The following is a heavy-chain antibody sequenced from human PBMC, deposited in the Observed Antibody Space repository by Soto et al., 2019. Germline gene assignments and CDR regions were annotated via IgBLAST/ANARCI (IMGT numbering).Heavy chain of an antibody. Sequence: VKVSSTASAGPFRNCSVIWVGAPAGQGLEWMGEVIPIFGTTPYAQKFQGRVTITADESTNTAYMELSSLRSEDPAVYDCASRFLQVNSSNHDSFNMWGKGTMVTVSS. D-gene: IGHD2-2*01. CDR1: AGPFRNCS. CDR3: ASRFLQVNSSNHDSFNM. CDR2: VIPIFGTT. V-gene: IGHV1-69*01. J-gene: IGHJ3*02.